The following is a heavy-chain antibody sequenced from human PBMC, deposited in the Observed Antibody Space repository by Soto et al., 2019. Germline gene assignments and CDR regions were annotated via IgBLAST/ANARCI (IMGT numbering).Heavy chain of an antibody. V-gene: IGHV1-18*04. J-gene: IGHJ6*02. D-gene: IGHD2-2*01. CDR3: AREGSLYCSSTSCYPRTYYYYYGMDV. CDR2: ISAYNGNT. Sequence: ASVEVFGKASGYTFACNSISWVRLTPGQGLEWMGWISAYNGNTNYAQKLQGRVTMTTDTSTSTAYMELRSLRSDDTAVYYCAREGSLYCSSTSCYPRTYYYYYGMDVWGQGTTVTVSS. CDR1: GYTFACNS.